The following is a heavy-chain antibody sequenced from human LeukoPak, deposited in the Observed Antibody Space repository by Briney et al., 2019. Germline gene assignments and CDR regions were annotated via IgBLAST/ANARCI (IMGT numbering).Heavy chain of an antibody. D-gene: IGHD3-16*01. Sequence: SETLSLTCAVYGGSFSGYYWSWIRQPPGKGLEWIGEINHSGSTNYNPSLKSRVTISVDTSKNQFSLKLSSVTAADTAVYYCARDWQGAIDYWGQGTLVTVSS. CDR2: INHSGST. V-gene: IGHV4-34*01. CDR3: ARDWQGAIDY. J-gene: IGHJ4*02. CDR1: GGSFSGYY.